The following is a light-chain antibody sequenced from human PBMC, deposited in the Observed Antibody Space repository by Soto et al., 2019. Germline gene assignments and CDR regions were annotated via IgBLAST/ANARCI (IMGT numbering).Light chain of an antibody. CDR3: QQANSLPLT. CDR2: AAS. Sequence: DIQMTQSPSSVSASVGDRVTITCRASQGLSSWLAWYQQKPGKAPKLLIYAASSLQSGVPSRFSGSGSGTDSTLTINSLQPEDFATYYCQQANSLPLTFGGGTKVDI. V-gene: IGKV1-12*01. CDR1: QGLSSW. J-gene: IGKJ4*01.